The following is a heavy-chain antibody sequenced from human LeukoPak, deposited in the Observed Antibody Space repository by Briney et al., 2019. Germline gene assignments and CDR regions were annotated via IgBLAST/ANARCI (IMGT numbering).Heavy chain of an antibody. CDR3: ARDPGRRITIFGVVMGVGMDV. V-gene: IGHV1-2*02. J-gene: IGHJ6*02. CDR1: GYTFTGYY. CDR2: INPNSGGT. Sequence: GASVKVSCKASGYTFTGYYMHWVRQAPGQGLEWMGWINPNSGGTNYAQKFQGRVTMTRDASISTGYMELSRLRSDDTAVYYCARDPGRRITIFGVVMGVGMDVWGQGTTVTVSS. D-gene: IGHD3-3*01.